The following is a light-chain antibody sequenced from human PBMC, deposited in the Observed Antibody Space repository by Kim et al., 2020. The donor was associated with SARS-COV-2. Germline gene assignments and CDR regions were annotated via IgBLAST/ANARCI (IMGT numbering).Light chain of an antibody. CDR1: QGVSTW. J-gene: IGKJ4*01. CDR3: QQYNS. V-gene: IGKV1-5*03. Sequence: ATRSASVGDRVTITCRASQGVSTWMAWFQHRPGKAPRLLIYKTSNLQSGVPLRFSGSRSGTEFTLTISSLQPDDSATYFCQQYNSFGGGTKVDIK. CDR2: KTS.